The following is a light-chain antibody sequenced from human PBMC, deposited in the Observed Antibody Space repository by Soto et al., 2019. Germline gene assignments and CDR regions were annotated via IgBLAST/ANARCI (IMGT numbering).Light chain of an antibody. CDR1: QSVSSK. V-gene: IGKV3-15*01. J-gene: IGKJ4*01. Sequence: EVVMTQSPATLSVSPGERATLSCRSSQSVSSKLAWYQQKPGQAPRLLIYGASTRATGIPARFSGSGSGTEFTLTISSLQSEDFALYYCQQYNNWPPATFGGGTKVDIK. CDR3: QQYNNWPPAT. CDR2: GAS.